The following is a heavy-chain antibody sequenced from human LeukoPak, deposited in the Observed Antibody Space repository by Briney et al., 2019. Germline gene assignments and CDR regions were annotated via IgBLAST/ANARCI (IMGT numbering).Heavy chain of an antibody. V-gene: IGHV3-7*03. CDR2: IKQDGSEK. Sequence: GGSLRLSCAASGFTFSSYWMSWVRQAPGKGLEWVANIKQDGSEKYYVDSVKGRFTISRDNSKNTLYLQMNSLRAEDTAVYYCAKDHYCSSTSCYEYNWFDPWGQGTLVTVSS. CDR3: AKDHYCSSTSCYEYNWFDP. D-gene: IGHD2-2*01. CDR1: GFTFSSYW. J-gene: IGHJ5*02.